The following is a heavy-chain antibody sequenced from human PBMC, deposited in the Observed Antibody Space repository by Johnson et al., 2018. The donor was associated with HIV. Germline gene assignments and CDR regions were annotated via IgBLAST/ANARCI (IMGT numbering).Heavy chain of an antibody. CDR2: ISFDGSNK. Sequence: QVQLVESGGGLVQPGGSLRLSCAASGFTFSSYAMHWVRQAPGKGLEWVAVISFDGSNKFYADSVKGRFTISRDNSKNTLYLQMNSLRAEDTAVYYCARTPSLPGAFDIWGQGTMVTVSS. J-gene: IGHJ3*02. CDR1: GFTFSSYA. CDR3: ARTPSLPGAFDI. V-gene: IGHV3-30*04.